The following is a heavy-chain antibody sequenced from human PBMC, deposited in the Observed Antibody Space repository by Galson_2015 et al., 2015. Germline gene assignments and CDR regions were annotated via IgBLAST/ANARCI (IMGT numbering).Heavy chain of an antibody. CDR3: ARHLVVGGENWFDP. V-gene: IGHV5-51*01. J-gene: IGHJ5*02. D-gene: IGHD2-2*01. Sequence: QSGAEVKKPGESLKISCKASGYSFTSYWIGWVRQMPGKGLEWVGIIYPGDSDTRYSPSFQGRVTISADKSISIVYLQWSSPKASDSAMYYCARHLVVGGENWFDPWGQGTLVTVSS. CDR2: IYPGDSDT. CDR1: GYSFTSYW.